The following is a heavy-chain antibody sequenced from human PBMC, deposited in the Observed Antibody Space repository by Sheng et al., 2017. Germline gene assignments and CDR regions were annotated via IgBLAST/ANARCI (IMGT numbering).Heavy chain of an antibody. CDR1: GFTFSSYG. Sequence: QVQLVESGGGVVQPGRSLRLSCAASGFTFSSYGMHWVRQAPGKGLEWVAVISYDGSNKYYADSVKGRFTISRDNSKNTLYLQMNSLRAEDTAVYYCAKDLGATRALYYWAEGT. D-gene: IGHD5-12*01. CDR3: AKDLGATRALYY. CDR2: ISYDGSNK. J-gene: IGHJ4*02. V-gene: IGHV3-30*18.